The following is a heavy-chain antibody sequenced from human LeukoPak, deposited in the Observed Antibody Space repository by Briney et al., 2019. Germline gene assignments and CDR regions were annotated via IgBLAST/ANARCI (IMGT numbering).Heavy chain of an antibody. V-gene: IGHV3-33*01. J-gene: IGHJ4*02. D-gene: IGHD1-1*01. Sequence: GGSLRLSCAASGFTFRNYGMNWVRQAPGKGLEWVAFIWFDGSNKHYADSVTGRFTISRDNSEDTLCLQMNSLRAEDTAVYYCVRDPSGSGFAFDSWGQGALVTVSS. CDR1: GFTFRNYG. CDR2: IWFDGSNK. CDR3: VRDPSGSGFAFDS.